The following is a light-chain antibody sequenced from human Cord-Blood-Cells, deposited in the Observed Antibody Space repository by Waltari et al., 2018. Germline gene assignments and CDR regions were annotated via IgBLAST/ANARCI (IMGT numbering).Light chain of an antibody. CDR2: WAS. CDR1: QSVLYSSNNKNY. J-gene: IGKJ4*01. CDR3: QQYYSTPLT. Sequence: DIVMTQSPHSLAVSLGERATINCKSSQSVLYSSNNKNYLAWFQQKPGQPPKLLIYWASTRESGVPYRFSGSVSVTDVTLTISSLQAEDVAVYYCQQYYSTPLTFGGGTKVEIK. V-gene: IGKV4-1*01.